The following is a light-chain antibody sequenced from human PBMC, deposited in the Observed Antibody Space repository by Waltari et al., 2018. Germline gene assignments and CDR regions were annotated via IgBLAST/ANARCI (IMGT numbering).Light chain of an antibody. CDR1: SGHSSNI. V-gene: IGLV4-69*01. J-gene: IGLJ3*02. CDR2: INSDGSH. Sequence: QLVLTQSPSASASLGASVKLTCTLDSGHSSNIVAWLQQQPEKGPRYLMKINSDGSHSKGDEFPDRFSGSSSGAERCLTISSVQSEDEADYYCQTGGHGTWVFGGGTKLTVL. CDR3: QTGGHGTWV.